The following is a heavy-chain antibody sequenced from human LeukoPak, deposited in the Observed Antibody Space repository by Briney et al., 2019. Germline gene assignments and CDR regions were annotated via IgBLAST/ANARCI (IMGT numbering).Heavy chain of an antibody. V-gene: IGHV4-59*08. D-gene: IGHD3-22*01. CDR1: GGSISSYY. J-gene: IGHJ4*02. CDR3: ARSNGYSKFDY. CDR2: MYNSGST. Sequence: PSETLSLTCTVSGGSISSYYWSWIRQPPGKGLEWIGHMYNSGSTNYNPSLKSRVTISVDTSKNQFSLNLNSVTATDTAVYYCARSNGYSKFDYWGQGTLVTVSS.